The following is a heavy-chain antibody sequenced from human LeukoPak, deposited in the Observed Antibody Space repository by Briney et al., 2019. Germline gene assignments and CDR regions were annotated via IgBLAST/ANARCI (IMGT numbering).Heavy chain of an antibody. V-gene: IGHV3-7*01. D-gene: IGHD3-10*01. CDR3: ARVDSGIDFYYMDV. J-gene: IGHJ6*03. Sequence: GGSLRLSCAASGFTFKNYWMSWVRQAPGRGLEWVAHINQDGTEKYHVDSVRGRFTISRDNPKNSLYLQMNSLRLEDTAVYYCARVDSGIDFYYMDVWAKGTTVTVSS. CDR2: INQDGTEK. CDR1: GFTFKNYW.